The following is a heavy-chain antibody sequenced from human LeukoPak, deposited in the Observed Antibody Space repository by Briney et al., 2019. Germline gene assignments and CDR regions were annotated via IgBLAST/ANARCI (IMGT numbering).Heavy chain of an antibody. Sequence: PGRSLRLSCAASGFTFSSYAMNWVRQAPGKGLEWVSSISSSSSYIYYADSVKGRFTISRDNAKNSLYLQMNSLRAEDTAVYYCARERAAEPLCDWGQGTLVTVSS. V-gene: IGHV3-21*01. J-gene: IGHJ4*02. D-gene: IGHD6-13*01. CDR1: GFTFSSYA. CDR3: ARERAAEPLCD. CDR2: ISSSSSYI.